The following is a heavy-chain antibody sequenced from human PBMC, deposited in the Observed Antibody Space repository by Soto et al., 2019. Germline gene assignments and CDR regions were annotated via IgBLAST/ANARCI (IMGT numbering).Heavy chain of an antibody. CDR1: GFTFSSYA. D-gene: IGHD3-3*01. V-gene: IGHV3-23*01. CDR2: ISGSGGST. Sequence: SLRLSCAASGFTFSSYAMSWVRQAPGKGLEWVSAISGSGGSTYYADSVKGRFTISRDNSKNTLYLQMNSLRAEDTAVYYCAKERDVLRFLEWLSHDYWGQGTLVTVSS. CDR3: AKERDVLRFLEWLSHDY. J-gene: IGHJ4*02.